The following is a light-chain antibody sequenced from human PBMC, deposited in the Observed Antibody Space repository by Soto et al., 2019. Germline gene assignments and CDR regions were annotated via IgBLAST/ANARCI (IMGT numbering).Light chain of an antibody. CDR2: DAS. J-gene: IGKJ1*01. Sequence: DIQMTDSPSSLSASVGYRVTITFRASLPISNYLALYQQKPWKSPKLLIYDASSLESGVPSRFSGSGSGTEFTLTISSLQPDDFATYYCQQYNSYPWTFGQGTKV. CDR3: QQYNSYPWT. V-gene: IGKV1-5*01. CDR1: LPISNY.